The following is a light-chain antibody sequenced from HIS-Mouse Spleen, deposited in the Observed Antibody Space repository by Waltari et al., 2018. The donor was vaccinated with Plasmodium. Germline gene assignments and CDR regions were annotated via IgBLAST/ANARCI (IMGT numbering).Light chain of an antibody. V-gene: IGLV2-23*03. CDR3: CSYAGSSTFVV. J-gene: IGLJ2*01. CDR2: EGS. Sequence: QSALTQPASVSGSPGQSITIPCPGTSSDVGSYNLVSWYQQHPGKAPKPMIYEGSKRPSGVSNRFSGSKSGNTASLTISGLQAEDEADYYCCSYAGSSTFVVFGGGTKLTVL. CDR1: SSDVGSYNL.